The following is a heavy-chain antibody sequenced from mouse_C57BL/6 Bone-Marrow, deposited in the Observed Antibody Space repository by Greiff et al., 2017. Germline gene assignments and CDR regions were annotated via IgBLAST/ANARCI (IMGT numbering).Heavy chain of an antibody. CDR3: ASPYYYGSSFAWFAY. J-gene: IGHJ3*01. CDR2: IHPNSGST. D-gene: IGHD1-1*01. CDR1: GYTFTSYW. Sequence: QVQLQQPGAELVKPGASVKLSCKASGYTFTSYWMHWVKQRPGQGLEWIGMIHPNSGSTNYNEKFKSKATLTVDKSSSTAYMQLSSLTSEDSAVYYCASPYYYGSSFAWFAYWPRDSGHCLC. V-gene: IGHV1-64*01.